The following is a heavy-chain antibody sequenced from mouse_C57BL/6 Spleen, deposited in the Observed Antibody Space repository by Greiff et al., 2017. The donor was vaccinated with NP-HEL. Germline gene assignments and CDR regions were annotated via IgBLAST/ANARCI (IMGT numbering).Heavy chain of an antibody. Sequence: EVKLVESEGGLVQPGSSMKLSCTASGFTFSDYYMAWVRQVPEKGLEWVANINHDGSSTYYLDSLKSRFIISRDNAKNILYLQMSSLKSEDTATYYGARDADYGSSYYFDYWGQGTTLTVSS. D-gene: IGHD1-1*01. CDR2: INHDGSST. V-gene: IGHV5-16*01. J-gene: IGHJ2*01. CDR1: GFTFSDYY. CDR3: ARDADYGSSYYFDY.